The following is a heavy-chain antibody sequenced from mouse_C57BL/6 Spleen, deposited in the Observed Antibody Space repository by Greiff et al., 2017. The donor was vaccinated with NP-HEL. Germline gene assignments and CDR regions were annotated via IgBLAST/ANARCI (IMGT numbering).Heavy chain of an antibody. D-gene: IGHD2-4*01. CDR3: ARAGGLRGTFYAMDY. CDR2: INPNNGGT. V-gene: IGHV1-18*01. Sequence: VQLKQSGPELVKPGASVKIPCKASGYTFTDYNMDWVKQSHGKSLEWIGDINPNNGGTIYNQKFKGKATLTVDKSSSTAYMELRSLTSEDTAVYYCARAGGLRGTFYAMDYWGQGTSVTVSS. J-gene: IGHJ4*01. CDR1: GYTFTDYN.